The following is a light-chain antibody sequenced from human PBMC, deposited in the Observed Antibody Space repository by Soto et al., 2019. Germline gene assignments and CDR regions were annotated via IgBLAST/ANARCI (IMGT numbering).Light chain of an antibody. CDR2: TNN. CDR3: STWDDGLDGHV. CDR1: SSNIGGNY. Sequence: QSVLTQPPPASGAPGQRVTISCSGSSSNIGGNYVNWYQQLPGTAPKLLIFTNNQRPSGVPDRISASKSGTSASLAISGLQSEDEADYYCSTWDDGLDGHVFGTGTKVTVL. J-gene: IGLJ1*01. V-gene: IGLV1-44*01.